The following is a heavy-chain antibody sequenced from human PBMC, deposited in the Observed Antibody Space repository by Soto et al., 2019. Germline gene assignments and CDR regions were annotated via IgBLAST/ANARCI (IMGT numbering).Heavy chain of an antibody. D-gene: IGHD1-26*01. CDR1: GGTFSSYP. CDR2: IIPFFRSS. CDR3: ARVGHITNYGMAV. J-gene: IGHJ6*02. Sequence: QVQLVQSGAEVKKPGSSVKVSCGASGGTFSSYPINWVRQAPGQGLEWMGGIIPFFRSSNYAQKFQSRVTITADESTSTAYMELRSLRSEDTAVYYCARVGHITNYGMAVWGQGTTVTVSS. V-gene: IGHV1-69*01.